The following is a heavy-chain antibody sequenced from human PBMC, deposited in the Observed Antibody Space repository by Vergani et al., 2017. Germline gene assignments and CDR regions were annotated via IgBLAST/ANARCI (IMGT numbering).Heavy chain of an antibody. V-gene: IGHV3-23*04. Sequence: EVQLVESGGGLVQPGGSLRLSCAASGFTFSSYWMNWVRQAPGKGLEWVSGISGSGGSTYYAGSVKGRFTISRDSSKNTLYLQMNSLSAGDTAVYYCAKANPRNRGYDYLYYYHAMDVWGQGTTVTVSS. J-gene: IGHJ6*02. CDR2: ISGSGGST. CDR1: GFTFSSYW. CDR3: AKANPRNRGYDYLYYYHAMDV. D-gene: IGHD5-12*01.